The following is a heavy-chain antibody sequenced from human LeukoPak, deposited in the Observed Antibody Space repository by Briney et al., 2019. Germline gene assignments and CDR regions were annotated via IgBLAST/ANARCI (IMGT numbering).Heavy chain of an antibody. CDR2: IYYSGST. CDR1: GGSISSRCYY. V-gene: IGHV4-39*01. Sequence: PSETLSLTCTVSGGSISSRCYYWVWIRQPPGKGLEWIGSIYYSGSTYYNPSLKSRVTISVDTSKNQFSLKLSSVTAADTAVYYCARYILGVWFGESNDAFDIWGQGTMVTVSS. J-gene: IGHJ3*02. D-gene: IGHD3-10*01. CDR3: ARYILGVWFGESNDAFDI.